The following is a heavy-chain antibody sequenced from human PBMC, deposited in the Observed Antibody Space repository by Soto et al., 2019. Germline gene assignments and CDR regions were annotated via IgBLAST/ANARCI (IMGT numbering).Heavy chain of an antibody. D-gene: IGHD2-21*02. V-gene: IGHV4-59*01. Sequence: SETLSLTCTVTGASITDYFWTWIRQPPGKGLEWIGYFYYGETTNKKSSLNSRFTVSVDTSKSQFSLKVTSVTTADTAVYYCARGTYCGTDCYWTLDFSGQRNMVTVSS. J-gene: IGHJ4*02. CDR2: FYYGETT. CDR1: GASITDYF. CDR3: ARGTYCGTDCYWTLDF.